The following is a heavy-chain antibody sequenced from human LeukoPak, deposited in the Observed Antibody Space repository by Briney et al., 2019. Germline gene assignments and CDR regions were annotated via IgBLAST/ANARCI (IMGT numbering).Heavy chain of an antibody. CDR1: GFIFSSFW. J-gene: IGHJ4*02. CDR3: VRDLPDY. CDR2: IKGDGSKT. Sequence: GGSLRLSCAASGFIFSSFWMGWVRQAPGKGLEWVANIKGDGSKTFYVDSVKGRFTVSRDNAKNSLYLQMNSLKAEDTAVYYCVRDLPDYWGQGTLVAVSS. V-gene: IGHV3-7*01.